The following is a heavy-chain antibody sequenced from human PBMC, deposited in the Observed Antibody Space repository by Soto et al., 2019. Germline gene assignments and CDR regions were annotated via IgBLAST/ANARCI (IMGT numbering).Heavy chain of an antibody. Sequence: SETLSLTCTVSGDSISTYYWNWIRQPAGKALEWIGRIYTSGATNYNPSLRSRVTMSVDTSKNQFSLELSSVTAADTAVYYCARRASGSGRHFDNWGQGTLVTVSS. CDR2: IYTSGAT. V-gene: IGHV4-4*07. CDR3: ARRASGSGRHFDN. D-gene: IGHD3-10*01. CDR1: GDSISTYY. J-gene: IGHJ4*02.